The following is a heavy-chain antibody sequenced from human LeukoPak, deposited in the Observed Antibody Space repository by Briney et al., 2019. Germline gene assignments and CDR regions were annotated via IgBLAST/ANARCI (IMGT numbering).Heavy chain of an antibody. D-gene: IGHD6-13*01. J-gene: IGHJ4*02. CDR3: AEVPSIEAAGTDFDY. CDR1: GFTLSSYA. CDR2: ISGSGGST. V-gene: IGHV3-23*01. Sequence: GGSLRLSCAASGFTLSSYAMSRDRQAPGKGLEGDSAISGSGGSTYYADSVKGRFTISRDNSKNTLYLQMNSMRAEDTAVYYCAEVPSIEAAGTDFDYWGQGTLVTVSS.